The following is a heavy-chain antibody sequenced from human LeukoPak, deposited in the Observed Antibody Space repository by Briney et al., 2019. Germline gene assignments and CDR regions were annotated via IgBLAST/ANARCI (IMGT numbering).Heavy chain of an antibody. Sequence: SETLSLTCAVSGGSISSSNWWSWVRQPPGKGLEWIGEIYHSGSTNYNPSLKSRVTISVDTSKNQFSLKLSSVTAADTAVYYCARSAGYSWFDPWGQGTLVTVSS. CDR3: ARSAGYSWFDP. V-gene: IGHV4-4*02. J-gene: IGHJ5*02. CDR1: GGSISSSNW. CDR2: IYHSGST.